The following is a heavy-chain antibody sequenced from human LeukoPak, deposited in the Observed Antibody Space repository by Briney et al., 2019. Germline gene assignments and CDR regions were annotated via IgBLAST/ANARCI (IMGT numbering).Heavy chain of an antibody. V-gene: IGHV3-53*01. CDR3: ARGGGYGQDFDY. Sequence: PGGSLRLSCAASGISVSSNYMSWVRQAPGKGLEWVSVLYSGGSIYYADSVKGRFTISRDNSKNTLYLQMNSLRAEDTAVYYCARGGGYGQDFDYWGQGTLDTVSS. D-gene: IGHD5-12*01. CDR2: LYSGGSI. J-gene: IGHJ4*02. CDR1: GISVSSNY.